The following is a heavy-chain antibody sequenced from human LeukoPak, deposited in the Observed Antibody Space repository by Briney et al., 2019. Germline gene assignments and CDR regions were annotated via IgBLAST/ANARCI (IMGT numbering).Heavy chain of an antibody. CDR3: TKGAAAKIGAYSGYGLKDY. V-gene: IGHV3-23*01. CDR1: GFTFSSHA. D-gene: IGHD5-12*01. CDR2: ISGSGDGT. J-gene: IGHJ4*02. Sequence: GGSLRLSCAASGFTFSSHAMSWVRQAPGKGLEWVSVISGSGDGTYYADSVKGRFTVSRDNSKNTMYPQLNTLRAEDTAVYYCTKGAAAKIGAYSGYGLKDYWGQGTLVTVSS.